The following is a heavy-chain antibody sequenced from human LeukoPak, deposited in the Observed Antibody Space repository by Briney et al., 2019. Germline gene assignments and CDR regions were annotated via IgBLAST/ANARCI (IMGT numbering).Heavy chain of an antibody. D-gene: IGHD3-10*02. CDR2: MNPNSGNT. CDR3: ARGLIMFRGGLDP. CDR1: GYTFTSYD. Sequence: ASVKVSCKASGYTFTSYDINWVRLATGQGLGWMGWMNPNSGNTGYAQKFQGRVTMTRNTSISTAYMELSSLRSEDTAVYYCARGLIMFRGGLDPWGQGTLVTVSS. V-gene: IGHV1-8*01. J-gene: IGHJ5*02.